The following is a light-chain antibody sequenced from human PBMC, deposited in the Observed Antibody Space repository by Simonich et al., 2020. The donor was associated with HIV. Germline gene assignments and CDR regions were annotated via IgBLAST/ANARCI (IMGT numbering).Light chain of an antibody. Sequence: EIVLTQSPGTLSLSPGERAILSCRASQSVSSNYLAGYQQKPGLAPRLLISDASNRATGIPDRFSGSGSGTDFTLTISRLEPEDFAVYFCQQYRYSPWTFGQGTKVEIK. J-gene: IGKJ1*01. CDR1: QSVSSNY. CDR2: DAS. CDR3: QQYRYSPWT. V-gene: IGKV3D-20*01.